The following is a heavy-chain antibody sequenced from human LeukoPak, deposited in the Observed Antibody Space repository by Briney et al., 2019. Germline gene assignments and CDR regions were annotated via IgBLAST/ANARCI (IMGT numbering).Heavy chain of an antibody. J-gene: IGHJ4*02. CDR2: IKPNSGGT. CDR3: AREIYYDSSGSDY. V-gene: IGHV1-2*02. D-gene: IGHD3-22*01. Sequence: GASVKVSCKASGYTFTGYYIHWVRQAPGQGLEWMGWIKPNSGGTNYAQKFQGRVTMTTDTSTNTAYMELRSLRPDDTAVYYCAREIYYDSSGSDYWGQGTLVTVSS. CDR1: GYTFTGYY.